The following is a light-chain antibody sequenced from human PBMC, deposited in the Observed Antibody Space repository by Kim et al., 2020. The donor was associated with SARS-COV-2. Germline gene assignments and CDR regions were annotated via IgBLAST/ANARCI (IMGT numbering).Light chain of an antibody. J-gene: IGKJ4*01. Sequence: VSPGERATLSCRASQSVSSNLAWYLQKPGQAPRLLIYGASTRATGIPARFSGSGSGTEFTLTISSLQSEDFAVYYCQQNNNWPLTFGGGTKVDIK. CDR1: QSVSSN. CDR2: GAS. V-gene: IGKV3-15*01. CDR3: QQNNNWPLT.